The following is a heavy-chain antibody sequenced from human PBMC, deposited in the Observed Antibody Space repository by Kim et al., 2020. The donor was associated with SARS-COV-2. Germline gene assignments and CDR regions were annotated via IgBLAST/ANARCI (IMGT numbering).Heavy chain of an antibody. Sequence: GGSLRLSCAASGFTFSDYAMSWVRQAPGKGLEWVSSLSGSGETTYYADSVKGRFTISRDNSKNTLSLQMNSLRAEDTAVYYCAKDYGGRYYTGYFDYWGQGTLVTVSS. CDR2: LSGSGETT. J-gene: IGHJ4*02. CDR3: AKDYGGRYYTGYFDY. D-gene: IGHD1-26*01. V-gene: IGHV3-23*01. CDR1: GFTFSDYA.